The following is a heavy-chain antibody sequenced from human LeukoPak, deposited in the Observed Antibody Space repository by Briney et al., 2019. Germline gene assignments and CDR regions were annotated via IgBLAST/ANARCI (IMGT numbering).Heavy chain of an antibody. CDR1: GGSISSYY. Sequence: SETLSLPCSDSGGSISSYYWSWIRQPPGKGLEWIGYIYYSGRTSYNPSLKSRVTISVDTSKNQFSLRLSSVTAADTAVYYCARVTGYMIEDYFDYWGQGTLVTVSS. J-gene: IGHJ4*02. CDR2: IYYSGRT. CDR3: ARVTGYMIEDYFDY. V-gene: IGHV4-59*01. D-gene: IGHD3-22*01.